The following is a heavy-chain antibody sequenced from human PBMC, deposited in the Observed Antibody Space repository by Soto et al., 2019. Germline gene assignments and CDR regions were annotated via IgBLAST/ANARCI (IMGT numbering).Heavy chain of an antibody. J-gene: IGHJ6*02. D-gene: IGHD3-10*01. CDR2: INSDGSST. CDR3: ARAVRSGSYPYSYYGMDV. V-gene: IGHV3-74*01. Sequence: EVQLVESGGGLLQPGGSLRLSCAASGFTFSNFWMHWVRQAPGKGLVWVSRINSDGSSTGYADSVKGRFTISRDNAKNTLYLQMNSLRAEDTAVYYCARAVRSGSYPYSYYGMDVWGQGTTVTVSS. CDR1: GFTFSNFW.